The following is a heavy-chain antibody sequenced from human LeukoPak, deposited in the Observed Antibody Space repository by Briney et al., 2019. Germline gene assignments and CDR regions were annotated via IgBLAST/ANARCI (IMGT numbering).Heavy chain of an antibody. CDR3: ARDYRYGYFDY. V-gene: IGHV3-30*04. Sequence: QPGGSLRLSCAASGFTFSNYIMHWVRQAPGKGLDWVAVVLEDGSYQYYADSVKGRFTISRDNAKNSLYLQMNSLRAEDTAVYYCARDYRYGYFDYWGQGTLVTVSS. CDR1: GFTFSNYI. CDR2: VLEDGSYQ. D-gene: IGHD5-18*01. J-gene: IGHJ4*02.